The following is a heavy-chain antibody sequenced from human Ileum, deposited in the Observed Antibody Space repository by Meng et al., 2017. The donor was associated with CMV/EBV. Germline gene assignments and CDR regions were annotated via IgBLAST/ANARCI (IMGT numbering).Heavy chain of an antibody. CDR1: GFTFSNAW. V-gene: IGHV3-15*01. CDR3: TTVVQLWLHGPPHDAFDI. J-gene: IGHJ3*02. CDR2: IKSKTDGGTT. D-gene: IGHD5-18*01. Sequence: GESLKISCAASGFTFSNAWMSWVRQAPGKGLEWVGRIKSKTDGGTTDYAAPVKGRFTISRDDSKNTLHLQMNSVKTEDTAVYYCTTVVQLWLHGPPHDAFDIWGQGTMVTVSS.